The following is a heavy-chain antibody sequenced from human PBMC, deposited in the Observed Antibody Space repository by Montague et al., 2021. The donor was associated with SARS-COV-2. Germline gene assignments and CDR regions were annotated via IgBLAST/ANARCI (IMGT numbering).Heavy chain of an antibody. CDR2: ISNDGSNK. CDR1: GFYFSYA. D-gene: IGHD1-26*01. V-gene: IGHV3-30*04. Sequence: SLRLSCAASGFYFSYAMHWVRQAPGKELEWVALISNDGSNKHYADSVKGRFTISRDNSKSTLYLQMNSLRTEDTAVYYCARESGSFHDGGYFDYWGQGSLVTVSS. J-gene: IGHJ4*02. CDR3: ARESGSFHDGGYFDY.